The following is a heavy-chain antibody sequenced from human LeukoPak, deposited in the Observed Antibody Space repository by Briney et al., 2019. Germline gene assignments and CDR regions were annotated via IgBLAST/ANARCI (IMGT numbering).Heavy chain of an antibody. V-gene: IGHV1-69*01. CDR2: IIPIFGTA. CDR3: AVWEDIVVVPAAYYYGMDV. CDR1: GGTFSSYA. J-gene: IGHJ6*02. Sequence: ASVKVSCKASGGTFSSYAISWVRQAPGQGLEWMGGIIPIFGTANYAQKFQGRVTTTADESTSTAYMELSSLRSEDTAVYYCAVWEDIVVVPAAYYYGMDVWGQGTTVTVSS. D-gene: IGHD2-2*01.